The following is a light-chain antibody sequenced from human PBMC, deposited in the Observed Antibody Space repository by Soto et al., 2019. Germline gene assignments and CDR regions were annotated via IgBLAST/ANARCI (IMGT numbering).Light chain of an antibody. CDR2: GAS. J-gene: IGKJ2*01. CDR1: QSVSSN. Sequence: EIVMTQSPATLSVSPGERATLSCRASQSVSSNLARYQQKPGQAPRLLIYGASTRATGIPARFSGSGSGTDFTLIISSLQSEDFAVYYCQQYNKWPRTFGQGTKLEIK. V-gene: IGKV3-15*01. CDR3: QQYNKWPRT.